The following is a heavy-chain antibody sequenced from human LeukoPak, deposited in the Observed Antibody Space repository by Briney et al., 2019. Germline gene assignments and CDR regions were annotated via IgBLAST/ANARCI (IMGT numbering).Heavy chain of an antibody. J-gene: IGHJ4*02. Sequence: PGGSLRHSCAASGFTFSSYGMHWVRQAPGKGLEWVAVVSYDGSKYYADSVKGRFTISRDNSKNTLYLQMSSLRAEDTAVYYCAKDLNRGLPDYWGQGTLVTVSS. CDR3: AKDLNRGLPDY. CDR2: VSYDGSK. V-gene: IGHV3-30*18. D-gene: IGHD2-21*01. CDR1: GFTFSSYG.